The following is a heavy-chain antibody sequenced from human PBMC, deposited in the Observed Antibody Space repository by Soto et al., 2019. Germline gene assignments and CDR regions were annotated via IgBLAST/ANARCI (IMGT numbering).Heavy chain of an antibody. CDR3: ARDRYSSGWYDYYYGMDV. CDR2: TYYRSKWYN. Sequence: PAQTLSLTCAISGDSVSSNSAAWNWIRQSPSRGLEWLGRTYYRSKWYNDYAVSVKSRITINPDTSKNQFSLQLNSVTPEDTAVYYCARDRYSSGWYDYYYGMDVWGQGTTVTVS. V-gene: IGHV6-1*01. J-gene: IGHJ6*02. D-gene: IGHD6-19*01. CDR1: GDSVSSNSAA.